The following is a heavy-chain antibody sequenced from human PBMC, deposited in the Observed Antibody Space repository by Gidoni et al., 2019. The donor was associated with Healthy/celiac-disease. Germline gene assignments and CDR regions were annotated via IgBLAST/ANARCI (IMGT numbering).Heavy chain of an antibody. Sequence: QVQLVESGGGLVKPGGSLRLSCAASGFTFSDYYMSWIRQAPGKGLEWVSYISSSSSYTNYADSVKGRFTISRDNAKNSLYLQMNSLRAEDTAVYYCAASEGFSSPVDYWGQGTLVTVSS. J-gene: IGHJ4*02. D-gene: IGHD6-19*01. V-gene: IGHV3-11*06. CDR2: ISSSSSYT. CDR3: AASEGFSSPVDY. CDR1: GFTFSDYY.